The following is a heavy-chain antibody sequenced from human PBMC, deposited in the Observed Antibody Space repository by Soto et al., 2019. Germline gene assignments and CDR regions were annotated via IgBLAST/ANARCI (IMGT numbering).Heavy chain of an antibody. J-gene: IGHJ4*02. CDR2: ISGSGGST. Sequence: PGGSLRLSCAASGFTFSSYAMTWVRQAPAKGLEWVSAISGSGGSTYYADSVKGRFTISRDNSKNTLYLEMNSLRAEDTAVYYCAKGRFSSLSPDALDYWGPGTLVTVSS. CDR3: AKGRFSSLSPDALDY. V-gene: IGHV3-23*01. D-gene: IGHD6-6*01. CDR1: GFTFSSYA.